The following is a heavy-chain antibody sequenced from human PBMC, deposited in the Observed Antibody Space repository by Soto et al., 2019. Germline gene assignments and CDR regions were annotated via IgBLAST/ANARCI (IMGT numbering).Heavy chain of an antibody. V-gene: IGHV1-58*02. J-gene: IGHJ3*02. CDR2: IVVGSGNT. D-gene: IGHD4-17*01. Sequence: SVKVSCKASGFTFTSSAMQWVRQARGQRLEWIGWIVVGSGNTNYAQKFQERVTITRDMSTSTAYMELSSLRSEDTAVYYCAAGRDDYGDLTGAFDIWGPGTMVTV. CDR1: GFTFTSSA. CDR3: AAGRDDYGDLTGAFDI.